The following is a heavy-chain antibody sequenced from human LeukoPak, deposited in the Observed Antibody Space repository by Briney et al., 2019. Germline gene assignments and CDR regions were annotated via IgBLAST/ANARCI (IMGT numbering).Heavy chain of an antibody. CDR1: GFTFSDYY. J-gene: IGHJ4*02. D-gene: IGHD3-10*01. Sequence: PGGSLRLSCAASGFTFSDYYMSWIRQAPGKGLEWVSYISSSGNTIKYADSVKGRFTISRDNPKNSLYLQMNSLRGEDTAVYYCASHQRGHLDYWGQGTLVTVSS. V-gene: IGHV3-11*01. CDR3: ASHQRGHLDY. CDR2: ISSSGNTI.